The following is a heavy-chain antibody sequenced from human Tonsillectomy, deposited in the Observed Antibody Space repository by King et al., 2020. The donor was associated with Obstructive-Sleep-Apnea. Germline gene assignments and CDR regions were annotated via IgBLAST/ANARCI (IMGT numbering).Heavy chain of an antibody. CDR2: ISAYNGNT. D-gene: IGHD3-22*01. V-gene: IGHV1-18*01. Sequence: QLVQSGPEVKKPGASVKVSCKASGYTFTSYGINWVRQAPGQGLEWMGWISAYNGNTNYAQKLQGRVTLTTDTSTGTAYMELRSLRSYDTAGYYCARDRRGKDYYDSSGYYLGWFDPWGQGTLVTVSS. CDR3: ARDRRGKDYYDSSGYYLGWFDP. J-gene: IGHJ5*02. CDR1: GYTFTSYG.